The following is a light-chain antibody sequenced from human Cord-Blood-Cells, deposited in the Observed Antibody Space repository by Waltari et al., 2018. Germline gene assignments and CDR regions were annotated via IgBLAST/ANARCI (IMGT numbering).Light chain of an antibody. J-gene: IGLJ1*01. CDR3: CSYAGSSSLYV. CDR1: RSAVGSYNL. CDR2: EGS. Sequence: QSALTQPASVSGSPGQSITISCTGTRSAVGSYNLVSWYQQHPGKAPKLMIYEGSKRPSGVSNRFSGSKSGNTASLTISGLQAEDEADYYCCSYAGSSSLYVFGTGTKVTVL. V-gene: IGLV2-23*01.